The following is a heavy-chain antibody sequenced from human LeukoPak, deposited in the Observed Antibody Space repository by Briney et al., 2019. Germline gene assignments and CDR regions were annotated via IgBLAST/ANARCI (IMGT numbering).Heavy chain of an antibody. Sequence: PGGSLRLSCAASGFTFSSYAMHWVRQAPGKGLEWVAVISYDGSNKYYADSVKGRFTISRDNSKNTLYLQMNSLRAEDTAVYYCAREFVIGELHFDYWGQGTLVTVSS. D-gene: IGHD3-10*01. CDR3: AREFVIGELHFDY. CDR2: ISYDGSNK. CDR1: GFTFSSYA. J-gene: IGHJ4*02. V-gene: IGHV3-30*04.